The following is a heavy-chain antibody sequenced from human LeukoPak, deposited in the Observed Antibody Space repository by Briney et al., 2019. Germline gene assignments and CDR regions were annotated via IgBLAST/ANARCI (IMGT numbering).Heavy chain of an antibody. CDR2: ISYDGSNK. CDR3: AKALFGESDAFDI. J-gene: IGHJ3*02. D-gene: IGHD3-10*01. Sequence: PGGSLRLSCAASGFTFSSYGTHWVRQAPGKGLEWVAVISYDGSNKYYADSVKGRFTISRDNSKNTLYLQMNSLRAEDTAVYYCAKALFGESDAFDIWGQGTMVTVSS. V-gene: IGHV3-30*18. CDR1: GFTFSSYG.